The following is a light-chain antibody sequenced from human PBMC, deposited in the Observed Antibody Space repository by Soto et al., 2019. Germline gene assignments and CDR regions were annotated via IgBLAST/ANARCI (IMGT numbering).Light chain of an antibody. V-gene: IGKV4-1*01. Sequence: DIVMTQSPDSLAVSLGERATINCKSSQTVLDSSNNKDYLTWYQQKPGQPPKLLIYWASTREFGVPDRFSGSGSGTDFTLTISSLQAEYVEVYYRSKSNSTPRTSGHGTKV. CDR1: QTVLDSSNNKDY. J-gene: IGKJ1*01. CDR3: SKSNSTPRT. CDR2: WAS.